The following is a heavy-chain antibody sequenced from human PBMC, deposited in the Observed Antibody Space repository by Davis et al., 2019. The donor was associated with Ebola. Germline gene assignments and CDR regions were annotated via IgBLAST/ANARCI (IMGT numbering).Heavy chain of an antibody. Sequence: PGGSLRLSCKGSGYSFTSYWIAWVRQMPGKGLECMGIIYPGDSETRYSPSFQGQVTISADKSITTAYLQWSSLKASDTAMYYCARQESLYGSSDYWGQGTLVTVSS. D-gene: IGHD4-23*01. V-gene: IGHV5-51*01. CDR3: ARQESLYGSSDY. J-gene: IGHJ4*02. CDR1: GYSFTSYW. CDR2: IYPGDSET.